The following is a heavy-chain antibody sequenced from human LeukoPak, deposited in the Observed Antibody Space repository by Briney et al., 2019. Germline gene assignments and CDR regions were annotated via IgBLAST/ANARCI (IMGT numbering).Heavy chain of an antibody. CDR3: ARDLQMTTVSKVGDFEF. J-gene: IGHJ4*02. Sequence: ASVKVSCKASGYTFTNYYIHCLRQAPGQGLEWMGIIKPTDGDTNYAQKFRGRFTMTRDTPTATVYMDLSSLRSEDTAVYYCARDLQMTTVSKVGDFEFWGQGTLVTVSS. CDR1: GYTFTNYY. CDR2: IKPTDGDT. D-gene: IGHD4-17*01. V-gene: IGHV1-46*01.